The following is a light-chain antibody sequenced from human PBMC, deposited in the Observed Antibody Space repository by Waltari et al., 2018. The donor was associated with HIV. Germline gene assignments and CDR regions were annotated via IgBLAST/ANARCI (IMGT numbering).Light chain of an antibody. CDR3: QQYSHSPLT. J-gene: IGKJ4*01. CDR2: DSS. Sequence: EIVLTQSPATLSLSPGKRATLSCRASQSVRSNYLAWYQQKPGLAPRLLIYDSSSRATGIPDRFSGSGSGTDFTLIITRLVPEDFAVYYCQQYSHSPLTFGRGTKVEIK. CDR1: QSVRSNY. V-gene: IGKV3D-20*01.